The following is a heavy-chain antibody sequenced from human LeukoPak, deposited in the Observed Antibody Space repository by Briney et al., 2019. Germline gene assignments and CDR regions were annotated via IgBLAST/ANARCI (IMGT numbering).Heavy chain of an antibody. CDR3: AILNYYGSGSYSDEIDY. Sequence: ASVKVSCKASGYTFTGYYMHWARQAPGQGLEWMGWINPNSDGTNYAQKFQGRVTMTRDTSISTAYMELSRLRSDDTAVYYCAILNYYGSGSYSDEIDYWGQGTLVTVSS. V-gene: IGHV1-2*02. CDR2: INPNSDGT. CDR1: GYTFTGYY. D-gene: IGHD3-10*01. J-gene: IGHJ4*02.